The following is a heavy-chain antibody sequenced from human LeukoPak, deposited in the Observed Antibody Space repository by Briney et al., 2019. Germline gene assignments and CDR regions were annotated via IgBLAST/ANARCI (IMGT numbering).Heavy chain of an antibody. CDR1: GITVGNNY. V-gene: IGHV3-53*01. CDR2: IYSGGGT. Sequence: GGFLRLSCAASGITVGNNYFSWVRQAPGKGLEWVALIYSGGGTVYADSVKGRFTISRDSSKNTLFLQMNSLKPEDTAMYHCTRNRPETPLGYWGQGTLVTVSS. CDR3: TRNRPETPLGY. D-gene: IGHD1-14*01. J-gene: IGHJ4*02.